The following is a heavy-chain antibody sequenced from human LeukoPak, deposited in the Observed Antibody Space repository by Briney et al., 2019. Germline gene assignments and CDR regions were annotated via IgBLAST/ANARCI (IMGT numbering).Heavy chain of an antibody. J-gene: IGHJ4*02. D-gene: IGHD6-19*01. V-gene: IGHV1-46*01. CDR2: INPSGGST. CDR3: ARVTGAGYCDY. Sequence: ASVQDSCKASGYTLTRYYMYWVRQAPGQGLEWMGIINPSGGSTRYAQKLQGRVTITTDTSTSTVYMELSSLSSEDTAVYYCARVTGAGYCDYWGQGTLVSVSS. CDR1: GYTLTRYY.